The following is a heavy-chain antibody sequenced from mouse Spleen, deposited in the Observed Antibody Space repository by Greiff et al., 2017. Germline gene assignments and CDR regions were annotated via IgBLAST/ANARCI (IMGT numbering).Heavy chain of an antibody. D-gene: IGHD1-1*01. V-gene: IGHV5-6-5*01. J-gene: IGHJ1*01. CDR2: ISSGGST. CDR3: AREDYYGSSYPSYWYFDV. Sequence: EVMLVESGGGLVKPGGSLKLSCAASGFTFSSYAMSWVRQTPEKRLEWVASISSGGSTYYPDSVKGRFTISRDNARNILYLQMSSLRSEDTAMYYCAREDYYGSSYPSYWYFDVWGAGTTVTVSS. CDR1: GFTFSSYA.